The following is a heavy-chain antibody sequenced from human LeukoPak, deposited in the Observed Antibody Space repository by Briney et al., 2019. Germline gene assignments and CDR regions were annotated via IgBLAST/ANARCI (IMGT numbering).Heavy chain of an antibody. Sequence: SETLSLTCTVSGGSISTYYWSWIRQPPGKGLEWIGYIYYSGSTNYNPSLRSRVTISVDTSKNQFSLKVNFVTAADTAVYYCARVSGGYDDYWGQGALVTVSS. D-gene: IGHD5-12*01. CDR1: GGSISTYY. CDR2: IYYSGST. V-gene: IGHV4-59*01. J-gene: IGHJ4*02. CDR3: ARVSGGYDDY.